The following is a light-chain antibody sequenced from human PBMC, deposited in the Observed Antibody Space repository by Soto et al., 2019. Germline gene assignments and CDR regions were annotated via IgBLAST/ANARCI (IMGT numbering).Light chain of an antibody. CDR3: QQRSNWPPMYT. V-gene: IGKV3-11*01. J-gene: IGKJ2*01. CDR1: QSVSSY. CDR2: DAS. Sequence: PGERATLSCRASQSVSSYLAWYQQKPGQAPRLLIYDASNRATGIPARFSGSGSGTDFTLTISSLEPEDFAVYFCQQRSNWPPMYTFGQGTKLEIK.